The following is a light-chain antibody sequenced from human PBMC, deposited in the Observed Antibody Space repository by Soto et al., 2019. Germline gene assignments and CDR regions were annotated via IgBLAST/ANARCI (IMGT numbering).Light chain of an antibody. Sequence: QSVLTQPASVSGSPGQSITISCTGTSSDVGGYNYVSWYQQHPGKAPKLMIYAVTDRPSGVSSRFSGSKSGNTASLTISGLQAEDEADYYCSSYTSSSTLFGTGPRSPS. CDR2: AVT. J-gene: IGLJ1*01. CDR3: SSYTSSSTL. V-gene: IGLV2-14*01. CDR1: SSDVGGYNY.